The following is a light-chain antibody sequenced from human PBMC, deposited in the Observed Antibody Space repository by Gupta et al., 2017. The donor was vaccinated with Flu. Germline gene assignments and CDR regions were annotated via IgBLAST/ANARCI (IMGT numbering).Light chain of an antibody. CDR2: HVS. CDR3: KQGANWPLA. CDR1: QNSVSNDGNTY. J-gene: IGKJ1*01. V-gene: IGKV2-30*01. Sequence: ATLVHLAPISCASTQNSVSNDGNTYLHWFQQRPGQSPRRLIYHVSYRDTGVPDRFSGSGSGTDFTLNISRVEPEDFGIYFCKQGANWPLAFGRGTKVEIK.